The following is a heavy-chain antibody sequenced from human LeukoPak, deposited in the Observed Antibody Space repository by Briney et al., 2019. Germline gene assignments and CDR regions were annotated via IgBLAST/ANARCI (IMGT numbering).Heavy chain of an antibody. D-gene: IGHD2-2*01. CDR2: IKQDGSDK. V-gene: IGHV3-7*01. CDR1: GFTLSSYW. J-gene: IGHJ4*02. Sequence: GGTLRLSCAASGFTLSSYWMSWVRQAPGKGLEWVANIKQDGSDKYYVYSVKGRFTISRDNAKNSLYLQMNSLRAEDTAVYYCAREMPTAKGYWGQGTLVTVSS. CDR3: AREMPTAKGY.